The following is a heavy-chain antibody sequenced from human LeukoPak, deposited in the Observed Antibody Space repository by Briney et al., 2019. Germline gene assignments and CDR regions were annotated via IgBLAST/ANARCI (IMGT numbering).Heavy chain of an antibody. V-gene: IGHV4-30-2*06. CDR2: IYHSGDT. CDR1: GGFIRSSGYS. CDR3: VRGSSVTVVRGVIVTYGLDV. D-gene: IGHD3-10*01. Sequence: SETLSLTCGVFGGFIRSSGYSWSWIRQSPGMGLEWIGNIYHSGDTYYNPSLKNRLTISVDRLKNQFSLRLTSVTAADTAVYYCVRGSSVTVVRGVIVTYGLDVWGQGTTVTVSS. J-gene: IGHJ6*02.